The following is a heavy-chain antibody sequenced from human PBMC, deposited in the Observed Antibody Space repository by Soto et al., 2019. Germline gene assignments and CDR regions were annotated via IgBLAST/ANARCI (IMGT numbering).Heavy chain of an antibody. Sequence: SLRLSCAASGFTFSSYAMHWVRQAPGKGLEWVAVISYDGSNKYYADSVKGRFTISRDNSKNTLYLQMNSLRAEDTAVYYCARDLRHYYDGPDYWGQGTLVTV. CDR3: ARDLRHYYDGPDY. J-gene: IGHJ4*02. V-gene: IGHV3-30-3*01. CDR2: ISYDGSNK. D-gene: IGHD3-22*01. CDR1: GFTFSSYA.